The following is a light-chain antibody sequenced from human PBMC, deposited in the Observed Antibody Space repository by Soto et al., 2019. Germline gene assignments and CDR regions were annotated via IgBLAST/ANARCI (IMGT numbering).Light chain of an antibody. CDR1: QSVSSN. J-gene: IGKJ4*01. Sequence: EIVMTQSPATLSVSPGERATLSCRASQSVSSNLAWYQQKPGQAPRPLIYAASTRATGIPARFSGSGSGTEFTLTISSLQSEDFAVYYCQQYNNWPLTFGGGTKVEIK. CDR2: AAS. CDR3: QQYNNWPLT. V-gene: IGKV3-15*01.